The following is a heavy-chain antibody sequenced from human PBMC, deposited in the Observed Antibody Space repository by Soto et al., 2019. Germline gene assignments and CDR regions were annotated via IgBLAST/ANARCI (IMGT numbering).Heavy chain of an antibody. V-gene: IGHV3-33*01. D-gene: IGHD4-4*01. CDR1: GFTFSSYG. CDR3: ARDSFYSYYYYYMDV. Sequence: GGSLRLSCAASGFTFSSYGMHWVRQAPGKGLEWVAVIWYDGSNKYYADSVKGRFTISRDNSKNTLYLQMNSLRAEDTAVYYCARDSFYSYYYYYMDVWGKGTTVTVSS. CDR2: IWYDGSNK. J-gene: IGHJ6*03.